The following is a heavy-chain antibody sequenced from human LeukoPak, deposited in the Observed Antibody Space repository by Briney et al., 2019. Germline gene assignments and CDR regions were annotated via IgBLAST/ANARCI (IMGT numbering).Heavy chain of an antibody. CDR2: ISGSGGST. CDR1: GFTFSSYA. CDR3: AKSLPIVVVVAAHAFDY. J-gene: IGHJ4*02. V-gene: IGHV3-23*01. D-gene: IGHD2-15*01. Sequence: GGSLRLSCAASGFTFSSYAMSWVRQAPGKGLEGVSAISGSGGSTYYADSVKGRFTISRDNSKNTLYLQMNSLRAEDTAVYYCAKSLPIVVVVAAHAFDYWGQGTLVTVSS.